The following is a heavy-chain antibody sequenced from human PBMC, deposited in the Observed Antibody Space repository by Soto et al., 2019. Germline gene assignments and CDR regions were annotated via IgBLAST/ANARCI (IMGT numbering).Heavy chain of an antibody. CDR2: IIPIFGTA. CDR3: AREGGVGATTGWD. J-gene: IGHJ4*02. V-gene: IGHV1-69*06. D-gene: IGHD1-26*01. Sequence: QVQLVQSGAEVKKPGSSVKVSCKASGGTFSSYAISWVRQAPGQGLEWMGGIIPIFGTANYAQKFQGRVTITAEIATSTAEMERSSVRSGDTVVYYCAREGGVGATTGWDWGQGTLVTVSS. CDR1: GGTFSSYA.